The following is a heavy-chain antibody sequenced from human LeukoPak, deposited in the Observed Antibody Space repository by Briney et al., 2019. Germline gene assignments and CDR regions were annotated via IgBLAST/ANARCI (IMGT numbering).Heavy chain of an antibody. Sequence: GGSLRLSCAASGFTFSSYAMHWVRQAPGKGLEWVAVISYDGSNKYYADSVKGRFTISRDNSKNTLYLQMNSLRAEDTAVYYCARGLKDDFWSGYYTENWFDPWGQGTLVTVSS. D-gene: IGHD3-3*01. CDR1: GFTFSSYA. CDR3: ARGLKDDFWSGYYTENWFDP. V-gene: IGHV3-30-3*01. J-gene: IGHJ5*02. CDR2: ISYDGSNK.